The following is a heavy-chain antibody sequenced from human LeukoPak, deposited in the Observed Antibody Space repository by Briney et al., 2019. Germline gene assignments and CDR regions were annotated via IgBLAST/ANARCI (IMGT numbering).Heavy chain of an antibody. CDR3: ARRDFYYYYMDV. CDR2: IFTSGSA. J-gene: IGHJ6*03. Sequence: SETLSLTCSVSGGSISSYYWSCIRQPPGKALEWVAYIFTSGSAYYNPSLESRVTISLDTSKNQFSLELSYVTAADTAVYYCARRDFYYYYMDVWGKGTTVTVSS. CDR1: GGSISSYY. V-gene: IGHV4-4*09. D-gene: IGHD3-9*01.